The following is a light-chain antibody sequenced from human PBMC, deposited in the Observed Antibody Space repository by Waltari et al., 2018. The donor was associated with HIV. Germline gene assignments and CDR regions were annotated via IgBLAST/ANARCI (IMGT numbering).Light chain of an antibody. CDR3: GTWDRTLGGGV. V-gene: IGLV1-51*01. Sequence: QSVLTQPPSVSAAPGQTVTISCSRSSSNIANAYVSWYQHVPGAAPRLLIYDNTKRPSGIPDRFSGSKSGTSATLAITGLQTGDEADYYCGTWDRTLGGGVFGGGTKLTVL. CDR1: SSNIANAY. CDR2: DNT. J-gene: IGLJ3*02.